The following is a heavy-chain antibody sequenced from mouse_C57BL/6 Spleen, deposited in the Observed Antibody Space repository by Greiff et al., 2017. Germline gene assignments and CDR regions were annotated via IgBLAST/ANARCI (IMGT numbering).Heavy chain of an antibody. CDR2: ISYDGSN. V-gene: IGHV3-6*01. CDR1: GYSITSGYY. Sequence: EVHLVESGPGLVKPSQSLSLTCSVTGYSITSGYYWNWIRQFPGNKLEWMGYISYDGSNNYNPSLKNRISITRDTSKNQFFLKLNSVTTEDTATYYCARRGTIVTFDYWGQGTTLTVSS. J-gene: IGHJ2*01. CDR3: ARRGTIVTFDY. D-gene: IGHD2-5*01.